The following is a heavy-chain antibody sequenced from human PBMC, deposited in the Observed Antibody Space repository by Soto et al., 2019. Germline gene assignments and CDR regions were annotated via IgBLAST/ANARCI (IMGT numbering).Heavy chain of an antibody. J-gene: IGHJ6*02. Sequence: GSLRLCCAASGFTFSSYAMSWVRQAPGKGLEWVSAISGSGGSTYYADSVKGRFTISRDNSKNTLYLQMNSLRAEDTAVYYCAKALFSSYYYYGMDVWGQGTTVTVSS. CDR3: AKALFSSYYYYGMDV. V-gene: IGHV3-23*01. CDR2: ISGSGGST. CDR1: GFTFSSYA. D-gene: IGHD6-6*01.